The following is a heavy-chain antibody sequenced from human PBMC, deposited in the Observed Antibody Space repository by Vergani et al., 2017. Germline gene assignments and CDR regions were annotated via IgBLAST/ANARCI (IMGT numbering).Heavy chain of an antibody. V-gene: IGHV3-9*01. Sequence: VQLVETGGGVVQPRGSLSLYCATSGFSFNTYGAHWVRQAPGKGLEWVSGISWNSGSIGYADSVKGRFTISRDNAKNSLYLQMNSLRAEDTTVYYCAKAGSVTSGSLQYNVYMDVWGKGTTVTVS. D-gene: IGHD3-10*01. CDR2: ISWNSGSI. CDR1: GFSFNTYG. J-gene: IGHJ6*03. CDR3: AKAGSVTSGSLQYNVYMDV.